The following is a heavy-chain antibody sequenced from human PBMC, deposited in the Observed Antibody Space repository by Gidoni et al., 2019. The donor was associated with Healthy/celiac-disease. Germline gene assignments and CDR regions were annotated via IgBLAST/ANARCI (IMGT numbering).Heavy chain of an antibody. CDR2: IRSKAYGGTT. CDR3: TRDGPTMVRGVIIFAPYYYYYYGMDV. CDR1: GFTFGAYA. V-gene: IGHV3-49*05. J-gene: IGHJ6*02. Sequence: EVQLVESGGGLVKPGRSLRLSCTASGFTFGAYAMSWFRQAPGQGLEWVGFIRSKAYGGTTKYASSVKGRFTISRDDSKSIAYLQMNSLKTEDTAVYYCTRDGPTMVRGVIIFAPYYYYYYGMDVWGQGTTVTVSS. D-gene: IGHD3-10*01.